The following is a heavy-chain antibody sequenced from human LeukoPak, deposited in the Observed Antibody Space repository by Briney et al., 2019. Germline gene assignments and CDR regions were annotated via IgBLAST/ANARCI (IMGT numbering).Heavy chain of an antibody. Sequence: ASVKVSCKASGYTFTDYYMHWVRQAAGQGLEWMGWINPNSGGTNYAQKFQGRVTMTRDTSISTAYMELSRLRSDDTAVYYCARDESSVVDTATGIDCWGQGTLVTVSS. J-gene: IGHJ4*02. D-gene: IGHD5-18*01. CDR1: GYTFTDYY. CDR2: INPNSGGT. CDR3: ARDESSVVDTATGIDC. V-gene: IGHV1-2*02.